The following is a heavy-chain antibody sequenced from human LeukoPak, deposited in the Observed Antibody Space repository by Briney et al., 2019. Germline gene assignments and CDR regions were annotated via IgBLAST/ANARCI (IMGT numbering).Heavy chain of an antibody. CDR2: ISSSTSTI. V-gene: IGHV3-48*04. J-gene: IGHJ4*02. Sequence: PGGSLRLSCAASGFTFSSYSMNWVRQAPGKGLEWVSYISSSTSTIYYADSVKGRFTISRDNAKNSLYLQMNSLRAEDTAVYYCARAPDYDIGKTTYYFDYWGQGTWVTVSP. CDR3: ARAPDYDIGKTTYYFDY. CDR1: GFTFSSYS. D-gene: IGHD3-9*01.